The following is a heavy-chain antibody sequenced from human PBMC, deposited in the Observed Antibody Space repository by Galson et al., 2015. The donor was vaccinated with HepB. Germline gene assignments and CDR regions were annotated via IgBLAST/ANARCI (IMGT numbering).Heavy chain of an antibody. V-gene: IGHV3-21*01. CDR3: AKPGAGGQAAFHFYYLDV. J-gene: IGHJ6*03. CDR2: ISGDSNYI. CDR1: GFNFSPYS. Sequence: SLRLSCAVSGFNFSPYSMNWVRQAPGKGLEWVSFISGDSNYIYYADSVKGRFTVSIDNAKRSLYLPMNSLRAEDTAVYYCAKPGAGGQAAFHFYYLDVWGNGTTVTVSS. D-gene: IGHD2-8*02.